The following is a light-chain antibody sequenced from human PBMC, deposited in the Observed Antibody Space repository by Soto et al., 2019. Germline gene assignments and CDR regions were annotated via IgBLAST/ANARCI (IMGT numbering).Light chain of an antibody. CDR1: SSDVGNSNY. CDR3: SSFTIGSTWV. V-gene: IGLV2-14*01. Sequence: QSVLTQPASVSGSPGQSITFSCTGTSSDVGNSNYVSWYQQHPGKAPKLMIYEVSNRPSGVSNRFSGSKSGNTASLTISGLQAEDEGDYYCSSFTIGSTWVFGGGTKVTVL. J-gene: IGLJ3*02. CDR2: EVS.